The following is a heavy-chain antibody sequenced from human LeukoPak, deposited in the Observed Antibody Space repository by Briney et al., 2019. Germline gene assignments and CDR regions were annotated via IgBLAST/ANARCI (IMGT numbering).Heavy chain of an antibody. Sequence: GGSLRLSCAASGFTFDDYAMHWVRQAPGKGLEWVSLISWDGGSTYYADSVKGRFTISRDNSKNSLYLQMNSLRAEDTALYYSAKSRSRSGWYYFDYWGQGTLVTVSS. CDR3: AKSRSRSGWYYFDY. CDR2: ISWDGGST. V-gene: IGHV3-43D*04. CDR1: GFTFDDYA. D-gene: IGHD6-19*01. J-gene: IGHJ4*02.